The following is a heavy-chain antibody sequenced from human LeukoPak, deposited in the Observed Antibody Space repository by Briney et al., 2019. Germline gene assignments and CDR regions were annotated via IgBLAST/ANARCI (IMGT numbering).Heavy chain of an antibody. D-gene: IGHD3-22*01. CDR2: IYYSGST. CDR3: ARGRRYYDSSGYYNY. J-gene: IGHJ4*02. Sequence: SQTLSLTCTVSGGSISSGDYYWSWIRQPPGKGLEGIGYIYYSGSTYYNPSLKSRVTISVDTSKNQFSLKLSSVTAADTAVYYCARGRRYYDSSGYYNYWGQGTLVTVSS. CDR1: GGSISSGDYY. V-gene: IGHV4-30-4*08.